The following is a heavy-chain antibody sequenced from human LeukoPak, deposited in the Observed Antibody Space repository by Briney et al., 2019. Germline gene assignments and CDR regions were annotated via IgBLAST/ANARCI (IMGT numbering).Heavy chain of an antibody. CDR2: INPSGGST. V-gene: IGHV1-46*01. CDR3: AREKGYYGSGEEFDP. Sequence: GASVKVSCKASGYTFTSYYMHWVRHAPGQGLEWMGIINPSGGSTSYAQKFQGRVTITRDTSTSTVYMELSSLRSEDTAVYYCAREKGYYGSGEEFDPWGQGTLVTVSS. CDR1: GYTFTSYY. D-gene: IGHD3-10*01. J-gene: IGHJ5*02.